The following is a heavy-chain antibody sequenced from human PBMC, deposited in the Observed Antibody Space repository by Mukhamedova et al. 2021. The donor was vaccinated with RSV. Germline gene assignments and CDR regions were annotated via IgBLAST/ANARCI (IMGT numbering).Heavy chain of an antibody. CDR3: ANGKDGFDYGWFDP. CDR2: GDIT. V-gene: IGHV3-23*01. J-gene: IGHJ5*02. Sequence: GDITYYAESVNGRFTISRDNSKSSFYLQMNSLRADDSAVYYCANGKDGFDYGWFDPWGQGALVTVSS. D-gene: IGHD5-24*01.